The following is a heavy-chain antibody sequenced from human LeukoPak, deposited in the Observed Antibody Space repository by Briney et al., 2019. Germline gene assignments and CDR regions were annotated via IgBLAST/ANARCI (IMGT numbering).Heavy chain of an antibody. CDR1: GFTFSDYY. D-gene: IGHD6-19*01. Sequence: PGGSLMHFCAASGFTFSDYYMSWIRQAPGKGLEWVSYISSSSSYTNYADSVKGRFTISRDNAKNSLYLQMNSLRAEDTAVYYCARFKGSGWYLRFDPWGQGTL. CDR3: ARFKGSGWYLRFDP. V-gene: IGHV3-11*06. J-gene: IGHJ5*02. CDR2: ISSSSSYT.